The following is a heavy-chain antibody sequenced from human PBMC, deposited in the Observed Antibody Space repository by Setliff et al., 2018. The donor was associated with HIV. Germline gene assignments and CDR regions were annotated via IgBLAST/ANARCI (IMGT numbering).Heavy chain of an antibody. CDR1: GYTFTSNG. CDR3: ARDIASRYYYDSSGYPTVDY. D-gene: IGHD3-22*01. J-gene: IGHJ4*02. V-gene: IGHV1-18*01. Sequence: ASVKVSCKTSGYTFTSNGISWVRQAPGQGLEWMGWISAYNGNTNYAQTFQGRVTMTTDTFTSTAYMELRSLRSDDTAVYYCARDIASRYYYDSSGYPTVDYWGQGTLVTVPQ. CDR2: ISAYNGNT.